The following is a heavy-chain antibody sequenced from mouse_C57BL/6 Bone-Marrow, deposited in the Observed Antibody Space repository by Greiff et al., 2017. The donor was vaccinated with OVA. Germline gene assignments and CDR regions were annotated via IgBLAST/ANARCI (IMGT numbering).Heavy chain of an antibody. CDR1: GYTFTSYW. CDR2: IDPSDSYT. D-gene: IGHD1-1*01. J-gene: IGHJ1*03. V-gene: IGHV1-69*01. CDR3: ARGDRYYGSSRYFDV. Sequence: QVQLKQPGAELVMPGASVKLSCKASGYTFTSYWMHWVKQRPGHGLEWIGEIDPSDSYTNYNQKFKGKSTLTVDKSSSTAYMQLSSLTSEDSAVYDCARGDRYYGSSRYFDVWGTGTTVTVSS.